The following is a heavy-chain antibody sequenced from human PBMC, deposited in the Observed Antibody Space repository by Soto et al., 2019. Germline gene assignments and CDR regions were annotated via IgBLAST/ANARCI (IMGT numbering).Heavy chain of an antibody. V-gene: IGHV1-69*06. J-gene: IGHJ4*02. CDR1: GSRFINYV. D-gene: IGHD2-2*02. Sequence: SVKVSCKVSGSRFINYVISWVRQAPGRGLEWLGRIIPIFNSTKYAQSFQGRVTITADKSTSTASLELSSLRSDDTAAYYCAREGRGKKAGYNGLVSLGYWGQGTLVTVSS. CDR2: IIPIFNST. CDR3: AREGRGKKAGYNGLVSLGY.